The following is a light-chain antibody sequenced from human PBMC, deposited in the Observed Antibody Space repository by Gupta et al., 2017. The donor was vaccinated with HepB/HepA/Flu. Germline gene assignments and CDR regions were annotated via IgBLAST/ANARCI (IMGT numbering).Light chain of an antibody. CDR1: SCAVSASYY. V-gene: IGLV8-61*01. CDR3: VLDMGSSISV. Sequence: QSVVTQQPSLSVSTRGPVTPPCALSSCAVSASYYPSWYQQTPGQAPRTLIYNKNTRSSGVADRFSGSIRGNKAALTITGAQADDEADYYCVLDMGSSISVFGGGTKLTVL. CDR2: NKN. J-gene: IGLJ3*02.